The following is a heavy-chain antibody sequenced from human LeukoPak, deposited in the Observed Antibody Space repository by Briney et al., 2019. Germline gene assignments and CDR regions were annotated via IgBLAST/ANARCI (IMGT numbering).Heavy chain of an antibody. D-gene: IGHD3-22*01. CDR1: GFTFSTYW. J-gene: IGHJ4*02. CDR2: IKEDGSGK. CDR3: ARDSSGYQ. V-gene: IGHV3-7*01. Sequence: GGSLRLSCAASGFTFSTYWMSWVRQAPGKGLEWVANIKEDGSGKYYGDSVKGRFTISRDNAKNSLYLQMNSLRAEDTAVYYCARDSSGYQWGQGTLVTVSS.